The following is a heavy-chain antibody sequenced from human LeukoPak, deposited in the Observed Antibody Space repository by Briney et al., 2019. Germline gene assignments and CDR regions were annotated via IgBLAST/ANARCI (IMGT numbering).Heavy chain of an antibody. CDR3: ARLAHVADGAFDI. CDR1: GGFISSYY. V-gene: IGHV4-59*01. CDR2: IYYSGST. Sequence: SETLSLTCTVSGGFISSYYWSWIRQPPGKGLEWIGYIYYSGSTNYNPSLTSRVTISVDTSKNQFSLKLSSVTAADPAVYYRARLAHVADGAFDILRQGTMFTVSS. J-gene: IGHJ3*02. D-gene: IGHD2-15*01.